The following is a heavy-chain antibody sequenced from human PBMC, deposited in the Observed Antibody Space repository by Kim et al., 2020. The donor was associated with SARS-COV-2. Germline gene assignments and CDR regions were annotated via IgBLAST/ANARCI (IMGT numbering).Heavy chain of an antibody. J-gene: IGHJ6*02. CDR3: ASPVTTFFPYYYGMDV. V-gene: IGHV1-3*01. D-gene: IGHD4-17*01. Sequence: KFQGRVTITRDTSASTAYMELSSLRSEDTAVYYCASPVTTFFPYYYGMDVWGQGTTVTVSS.